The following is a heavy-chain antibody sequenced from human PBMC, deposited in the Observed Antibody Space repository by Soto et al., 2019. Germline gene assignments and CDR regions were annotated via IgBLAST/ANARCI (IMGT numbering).Heavy chain of an antibody. CDR3: ARGDSTDCSNGVCSFFYNHDLAV. Sequence: ASVKVSCKASGYSFTDYHIHWVRQAPGQGLEWLGRINPKSGGTSTAQKFQGWVTMTTDTSISTASMELTRLTSDDTAIYYCARGDSTDCSNGVCSFFYNHDLAVWGQGTTVPVSS. CDR2: INPKSGGT. D-gene: IGHD2-8*01. V-gene: IGHV1-2*04. J-gene: IGHJ6*02. CDR1: GYSFTDYH.